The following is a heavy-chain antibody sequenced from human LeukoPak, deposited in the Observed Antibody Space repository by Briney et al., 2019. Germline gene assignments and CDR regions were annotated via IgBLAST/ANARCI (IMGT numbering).Heavy chain of an antibody. CDR2: ISAGGDGT. J-gene: IGHJ4*02. V-gene: IGHV3-23*01. CDR1: GFSLSSYW. CDR3: AKDGRKESNYPYFDY. D-gene: IGHD4-11*01. Sequence: PGGSLRLSCAASGFSLSSYWMTWVRQAPGKGLEWVSGISAGGDGTYYPDSVEGRFTISRDNSKNTLYLQMNSLSAEDTAVYFCAKDGRKESNYPYFDYWGQGTLVAVSS.